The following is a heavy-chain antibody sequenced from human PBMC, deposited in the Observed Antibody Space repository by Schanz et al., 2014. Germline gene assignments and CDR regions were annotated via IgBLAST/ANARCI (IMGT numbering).Heavy chain of an antibody. J-gene: IGHJ3*01. D-gene: IGHD2-2*01. V-gene: IGHV1-18*01. Sequence: QGQLVQSGAEVKKPGASVKVSCKASGYTFTSYGITWVRQAPGQGLEWMGWISAYNGHTTYAQKFQGRDTRTTDTSTSTAYMELRNVRYDDTAMYYCARGIPYCSSASCSGLDAYDVWGQGTLVTVSS. CDR3: ARGIPYCSSASCSGLDAYDV. CDR1: GYTFTSYG. CDR2: ISAYNGHT.